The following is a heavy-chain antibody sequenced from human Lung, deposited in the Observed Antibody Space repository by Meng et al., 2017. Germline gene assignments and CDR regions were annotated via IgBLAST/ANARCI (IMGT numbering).Heavy chain of an antibody. CDR1: GYTFTTYA. CDR2: ISAYNGNT. CDR3: ARLVRGVIFDYYFDY. D-gene: IGHD3-10*01. V-gene: IGHV1-18*01. J-gene: IGHJ4*02. Sequence: ASVKVSCKASGYTFTTYAMHWVRQAPGQGLEWMGWISAYNGNTNYAQKLQGRVTMTTDTSTSTAYMELRSLRSDDTAVYYCARLVRGVIFDYYFDYWGQGTLVTVSS.